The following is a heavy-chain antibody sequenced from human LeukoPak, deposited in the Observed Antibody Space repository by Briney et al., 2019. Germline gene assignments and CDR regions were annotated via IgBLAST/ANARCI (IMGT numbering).Heavy chain of an antibody. CDR1: GLTFSNYA. J-gene: IGHJ6*03. CDR2: ISASGGTT. V-gene: IGHV3-23*01. D-gene: IGHD2-2*02. Sequence: GGSLRLSCAASGLTFSNYAMSWVRQAPGKGLEWVSGISASGGTTYYADSVKGRFTISRDNSKNTLHLQMSSLRAEDTAVYFCANSIPGLYYYYYLDVWGKGTTVTVSS. CDR3: ANSIPGLYYYYYLDV.